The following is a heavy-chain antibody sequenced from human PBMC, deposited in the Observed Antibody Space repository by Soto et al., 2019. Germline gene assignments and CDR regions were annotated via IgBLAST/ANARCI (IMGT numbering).Heavy chain of an antibody. Sequence: PVESLKISCEGSRYSFTSYWVGWVRQLCRKGLQWMGIICLGVSATRYSPSLKRQVFIPSAESITTSSLQWRSLKPSDIPNYFCARLAVHNWNYPRGAGTPLDYWSQGTLVTVS. D-gene: IGHD1-7*01. CDR2: ICLGVSAT. CDR1: RYSFTSYW. V-gene: IGHV5-51*01. J-gene: IGHJ4*02. CDR3: ARLAVHNWNYPRGAGTPLDY.